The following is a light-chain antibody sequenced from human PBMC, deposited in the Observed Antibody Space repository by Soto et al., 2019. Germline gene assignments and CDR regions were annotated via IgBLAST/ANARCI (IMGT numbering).Light chain of an antibody. CDR3: ATWDSKLRAVV. CDR2: EHN. CDR1: ISNIGVNY. V-gene: IGLV1-51*01. Sequence: QSVLTQPPSVSAAPGLKVTISCSGSISNIGVNYVSWYQQVPGTAPKLLIYEHNKRPSGIPDRFSGSTSGTSSTLGITGLQTGDEGEYYCATWDSKLRAVVFGGGTKLTVL. J-gene: IGLJ2*01.